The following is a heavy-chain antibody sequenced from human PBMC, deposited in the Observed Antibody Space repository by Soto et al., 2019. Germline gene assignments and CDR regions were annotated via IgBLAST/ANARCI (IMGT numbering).Heavy chain of an antibody. CDR2: INGDGRTT. Sequence: EVQLVESGGDLVQPGGSLRLSCTASGLTFNNYWMHWVRQAPGKGPVWVARINGDGRTTTYADFVRGQFTISRDNAKNTVYQQMNSQRAEDTAVYYCAGGDYTGAGTFYITEQWGQGSLVTVSS. CDR1: GLTFNNYW. V-gene: IGHV3-74*01. CDR3: AGGDYTGAGTFYITEQ. D-gene: IGHD3-10*01. J-gene: IGHJ4*02.